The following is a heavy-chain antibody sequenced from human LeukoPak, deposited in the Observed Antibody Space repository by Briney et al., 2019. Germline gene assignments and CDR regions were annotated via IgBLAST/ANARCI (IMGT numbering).Heavy chain of an antibody. V-gene: IGHV3-64*02. CDR2: ITNNGIST. CDR3: ARAPSSGWYDH. D-gene: IGHD6-19*01. J-gene: IGHJ5*02. CDR1: GSTFSSYA. Sequence: TGGSLRLSCAASGSTFSSYAMHWVRQAPGKGLEYVSAITNNGISTYYADSVKGRFTISRDNSKSTLYLQMGSLRAEDMAVYYCARAPSSGWYDHWGQGTLVTVSS.